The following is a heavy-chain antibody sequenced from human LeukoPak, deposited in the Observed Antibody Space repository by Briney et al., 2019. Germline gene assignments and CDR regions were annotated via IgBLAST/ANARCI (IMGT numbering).Heavy chain of an antibody. D-gene: IGHD6-19*01. V-gene: IGHV3-53*01. J-gene: IGHJ5*01. CDR2: IYSGGST. CDR3: AKPISGGLAVTADWFHP. Sequence: PGGALRLSCAASGVTVCSNTMSWVRQAPGEGLEWVSIIYSGGSTSYADSVKGRFTISRDNSKNTLYLQLNTLRADDTATYYCAKPISGGLAVTADWFHPWGQGTLVVVSS. CDR1: GVTVCSNT.